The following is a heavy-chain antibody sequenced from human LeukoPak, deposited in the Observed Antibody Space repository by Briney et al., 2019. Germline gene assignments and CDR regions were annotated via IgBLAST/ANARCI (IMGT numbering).Heavy chain of an antibody. D-gene: IGHD2-2*01. J-gene: IGHJ2*01. V-gene: IGHV3-11*06. CDR3: ARTPAYCSSTSCIGEYFDL. Sequence: KPAGSLRLSCAASGFTFSDYYMSWIRQAPGKGLEWVSYISSSSSYTNYADSVKGRFTISRDNAKNSLYLQMNSLRAEDTAVYYCARTPAYCSSTSCIGEYFDLWGRGTLVTVSS. CDR2: ISSSSSYT. CDR1: GFTFSDYY.